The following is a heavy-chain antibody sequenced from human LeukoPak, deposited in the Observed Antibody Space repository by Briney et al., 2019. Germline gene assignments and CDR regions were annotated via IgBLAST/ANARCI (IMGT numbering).Heavy chain of an antibody. CDR3: AKRDHYYDSSGYYPF. Sequence: PGGSLRLSCAASGFTFSSYAMSWVRQALGKGLEWVSAISGSGGSTYYADSVKGRFTISRDNSKNTLYLQMNSLRAEDTAVYYCAKRDHYYDSSGYYPFWGQGTMVTVSS. J-gene: IGHJ3*01. CDR1: GFTFSSYA. D-gene: IGHD3-22*01. V-gene: IGHV3-23*01. CDR2: ISGSGGST.